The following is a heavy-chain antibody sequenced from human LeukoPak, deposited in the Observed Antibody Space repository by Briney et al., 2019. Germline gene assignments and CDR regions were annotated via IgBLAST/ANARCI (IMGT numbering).Heavy chain of an antibody. V-gene: IGHV1-18*01. D-gene: IGHD2-2*01. CDR2: ISAYNGNT. J-gene: IGHJ6*02. CDR1: GYTFTSYG. Sequence: ASVKVSCKASGYTFTSYGISWVRQAPGQGLEWMGWISAYNGNTNYAQKLQGRVTTTTDTSTSTAYMELRSLRSDDTAVYYCARERGYQRYGMDVWGQGTTVTVSS. CDR3: ARERGYQRYGMDV.